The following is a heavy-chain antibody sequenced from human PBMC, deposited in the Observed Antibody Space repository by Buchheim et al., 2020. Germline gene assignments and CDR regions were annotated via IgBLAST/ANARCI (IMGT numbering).Heavy chain of an antibody. Sequence: QVQLVQSGAEVKKPGASVKVSCKASGYTFGDYYIHWVRQAPGQGLEWMGIINSRTGSISYAQKFQGRVTMTRDTSTSTVYMELRSLSSEDTAVYYCARGQTGILYFDYWGQGTL. V-gene: IGHV1-46*01. CDR1: GYTFGDYY. CDR3: ARGQTGILYFDY. D-gene: IGHD7-27*01. J-gene: IGHJ4*02. CDR2: INSRTGSI.